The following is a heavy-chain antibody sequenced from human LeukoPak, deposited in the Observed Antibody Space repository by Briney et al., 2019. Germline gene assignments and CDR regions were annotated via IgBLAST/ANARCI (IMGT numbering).Heavy chain of an antibody. J-gene: IGHJ5*02. V-gene: IGHV3-23*01. CDR1: GFTFSSYA. CDR3: AKDQEWELISWLDP. Sequence: PGGSLRLSCAASGFTFSSYAMSWVRQAPGKGLEWVSAISGSGGSTYYADSVKGRFTISRDNSKNTLYLQMNSLRAEDTAVYYCAKDQEWELISWLDPWGQGTLVTVSS. CDR2: ISGSGGST. D-gene: IGHD1-26*01.